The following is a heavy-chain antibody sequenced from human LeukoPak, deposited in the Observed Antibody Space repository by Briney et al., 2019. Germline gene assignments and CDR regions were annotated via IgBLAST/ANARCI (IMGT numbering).Heavy chain of an antibody. J-gene: IGHJ4*02. CDR3: ARTVYDFWSGYQTPTFDY. CDR1: GGSISSGSYY. V-gene: IGHV4-61*02. D-gene: IGHD3-3*01. CDR2: IYTSGST. Sequence: PSETLSLTCTVSGGSISSGSYYWSWIRQPAGKGLEWIGRIYTSGSTNYNPSLKSRVTISVDTSKNQFSLKLSSVTAADTAVYYCARTVYDFWSGYQTPTFDYWGQGTLVTVSS.